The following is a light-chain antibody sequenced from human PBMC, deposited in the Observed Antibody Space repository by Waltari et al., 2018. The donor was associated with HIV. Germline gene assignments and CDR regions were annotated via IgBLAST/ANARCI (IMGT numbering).Light chain of an antibody. J-gene: IGLJ3*02. CDR1: SRDIGDDNY. Sequence: QSALPQPRSVSGSTGQSVTISCTRTSRDIGDDNYVPWYQRHPGKAPKLMIYDVTKRPSGVPDRFSGSKSGNTASLTISGLQAEDEAAYYCCSFAGSYTLVFGGGTKLTVL. V-gene: IGLV2-11*01. CDR3: CSFAGSYTLV. CDR2: DVT.